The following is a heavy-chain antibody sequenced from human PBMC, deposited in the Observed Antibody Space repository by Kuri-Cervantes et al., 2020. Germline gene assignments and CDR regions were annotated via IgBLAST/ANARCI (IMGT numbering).Heavy chain of an antibody. CDR1: GFTFSSYW. CDR3: ARDWDRTTLYYYYGMDV. CDR2: IKHDGSEK. D-gene: IGHD1-14*01. V-gene: IGHV3-7*01. Sequence: GESLKISCAASGFTFSSYWMTWVRQAPGKGLEWVANIKHDGSEKHYVDSVKGRFTISRDNAKNLLYLQMNSLRAEDTAVYYCARDWDRTTLYYYYGMDVWGQGTTVTVSS. J-gene: IGHJ6*02.